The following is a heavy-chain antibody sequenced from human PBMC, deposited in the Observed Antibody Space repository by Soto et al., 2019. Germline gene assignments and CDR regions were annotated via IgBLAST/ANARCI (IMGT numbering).Heavy chain of an antibody. CDR1: GXTFSSYS. J-gene: IGHJ4*02. CDR2: ISGSGGST. Sequence: GSLRLSCAASGXTFSSYSMSWVRQAPGKGLEWVSAISGSGGSTYYADSVKGRFTISRDNSKNTLYLQMNSLRAEDTDVYYCAKDLVGIVGAPDYWGQGTLGTVS. D-gene: IGHD1-26*01. V-gene: IGHV3-23*01. CDR3: AKDLVGIVGAPDY.